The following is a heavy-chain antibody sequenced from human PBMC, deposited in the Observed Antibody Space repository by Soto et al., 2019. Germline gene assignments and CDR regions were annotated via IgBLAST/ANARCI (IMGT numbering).Heavy chain of an antibody. J-gene: IGHJ4*03. CDR1: GYTFTSYS. CDR3: ARDQGYVVY. CDR2: INTDNGDA. Sequence: PRASVKVSCKASGYTFTSYSIHWVRQAPGQGLEWIGWINTDNGDAKYSQKFQGRVTVTRDTSATTAYMEVSSLRSEDTAVYYCARDQGYVVYWRLRTLVTVSS. V-gene: IGHV1-3*04.